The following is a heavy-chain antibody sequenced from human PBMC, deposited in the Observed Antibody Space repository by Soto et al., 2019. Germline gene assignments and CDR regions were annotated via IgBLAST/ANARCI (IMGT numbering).Heavy chain of an antibody. CDR2: IYYSGST. CDR3: ARETRGGSWVFDY. J-gene: IGHJ4*02. CDR1: GGSISSYY. V-gene: IGHV4-59*12. Sequence: TSETLSLTCTVSGGSISSYYWSWIRQPPGKGLEWIGYIYYSGSTSYNPSLKSRVTISVDTSKNQFSLKLSSVTAADTAVYYCARETRGGSWVFDYWGQGTLVTVSS. D-gene: IGHD2-15*01.